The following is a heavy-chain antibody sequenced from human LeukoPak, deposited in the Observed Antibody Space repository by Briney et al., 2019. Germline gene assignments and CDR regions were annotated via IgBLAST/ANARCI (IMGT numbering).Heavy chain of an antibody. CDR3: TRRAARWQFDL. J-gene: IGHJ2*01. CDR2: INWKTGNG. V-gene: IGHV3-9*01. CDR1: GFNFEDYA. Sequence: PGGPLRLSVAVSGFNFEDYARHWFRQFPGRGLEWVSGINWKTGNGIYADSVKGRFTISRDNAKNSLYLQMSSLRAEDTALYYCTRRAARWQFDLWGRGTLLTVSS. D-gene: IGHD5-24*01.